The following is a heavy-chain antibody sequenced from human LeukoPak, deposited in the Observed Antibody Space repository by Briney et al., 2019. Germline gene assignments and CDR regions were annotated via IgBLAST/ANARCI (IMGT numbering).Heavy chain of an antibody. CDR2: INNSRIT. CDR3: AREVKQQLVSFVCAFDI. D-gene: IGHD6-13*01. CDR1: GGSFSGYY. V-gene: IGHV4-34*01. J-gene: IGHJ3*02. Sequence: PSETLSLTCAVYGGSFSGYYCSWIRQPPGKWLEWIGEINNSRITNYNPSLKRRVTISVDTSKNQFSLKMSSVTAADTAVYYCAREVKQQLVSFVCAFDIWGQGTMVTVSS.